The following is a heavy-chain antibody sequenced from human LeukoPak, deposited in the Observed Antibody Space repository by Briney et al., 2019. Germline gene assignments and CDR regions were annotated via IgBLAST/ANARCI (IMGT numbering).Heavy chain of an antibody. CDR2: ISGSGGST. CDR3: AKVTPADYDFWSGYLYYFDY. Sequence: PGGSLRLSCAASGFTFSSYAMSWVRQAPGKGLEWVSAISGSGGSTYYADSVKGRFTISRDNSKNTLYLQMNSLSAEDTAVYYCAKVTPADYDFWSGYLYYFDYWGQGTLVTVSS. CDR1: GFTFSSYA. J-gene: IGHJ4*02. D-gene: IGHD3-3*01. V-gene: IGHV3-23*01.